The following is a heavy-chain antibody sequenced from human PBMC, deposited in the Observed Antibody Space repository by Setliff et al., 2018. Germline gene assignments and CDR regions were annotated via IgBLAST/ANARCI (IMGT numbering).Heavy chain of an antibody. CDR2: LNPKNNDT. J-gene: IGHJ6*03. CDR3: ARDPLPKHYDVVTGYYSAPNYYYMDV. V-gene: IGHV1-2*02. D-gene: IGHD3-9*01. Sequence: ASVKVSCKTSGYTFTDYYIHWVRQAPGEGLEWMGWLNPKNNDTSYAQKFLGRVTMTRDTSISASYMELITLRSDDTALYYCARDPLPKHYDVVTGYYSAPNYYYMDVWGKGTTVTVSS. CDR1: GYTFTDYY.